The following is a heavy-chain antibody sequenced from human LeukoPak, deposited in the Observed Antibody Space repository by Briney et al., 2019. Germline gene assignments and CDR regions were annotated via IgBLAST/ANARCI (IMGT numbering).Heavy chain of an antibody. V-gene: IGHV4-4*07. CDR1: GGSVSSYY. J-gene: IGHJ4*02. D-gene: IGHD3-22*01. CDR2: IYTSGST. Sequence: PSETLSLTCTVSGGSVSSYYWSWIRQPAGKGLYWIGRIYTSGSTNYNPSLKSRVTMSVDTSKNQFSLKLSSVTAADTAVYYCARSYYDSSPDYWGQGTLVTVSS. CDR3: ARSYYDSSPDY.